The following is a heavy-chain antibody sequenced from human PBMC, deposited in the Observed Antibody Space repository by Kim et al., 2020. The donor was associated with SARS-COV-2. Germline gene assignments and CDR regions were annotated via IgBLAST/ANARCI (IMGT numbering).Heavy chain of an antibody. CDR3: AKDEIGYCSSTSCFETDY. J-gene: IGHJ4*02. V-gene: IGHV3-30*02. Sequence: KGRFTISRDNSKNTLYLQMNSLRAEDTAVYYCAKDEIGYCSSTSCFETDYWGQGTLVTVSS. D-gene: IGHD2-2*03.